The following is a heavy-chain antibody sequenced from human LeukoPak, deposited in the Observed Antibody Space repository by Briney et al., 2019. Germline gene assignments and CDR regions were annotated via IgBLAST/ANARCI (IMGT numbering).Heavy chain of an antibody. CDR2: LIWKSGSI. J-gene: IGHJ3*02. CDR1: GFTLDDYA. D-gene: IGHD3-10*01. Sequence: RSLRLSCAAPGFTLDDYATRWVRQALGRGLGWVSGLIWKSGSIGYADSVKGRVSISRDNAKNSLYLQMNNLKAEDTAFYYCAKDTGFGDLLFSHAFDIWGQGTMVTVSS. CDR3: AKDTGFGDLLFSHAFDI. V-gene: IGHV3-9*01.